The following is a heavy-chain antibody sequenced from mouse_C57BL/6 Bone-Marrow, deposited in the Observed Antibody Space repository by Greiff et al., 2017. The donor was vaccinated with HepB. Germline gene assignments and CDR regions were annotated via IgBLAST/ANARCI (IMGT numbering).Heavy chain of an antibody. CDR2: IYPGSGST. J-gene: IGHJ4*01. CDR1: GYTFTSYW. CDR3: AREAMITTGYYYAMDY. D-gene: IGHD2-4*01. Sequence: VQLQQPGAELVKPGASVKMSCKASGYTFTSYWITWVKQRPGQGLEWIGDIYPGSGSTNYNEKFKSKATLTVDTSSSTAYMQLSSLTSEDSAVYYCAREAMITTGYYYAMDYWGQGTSVTVSS. V-gene: IGHV1-55*01.